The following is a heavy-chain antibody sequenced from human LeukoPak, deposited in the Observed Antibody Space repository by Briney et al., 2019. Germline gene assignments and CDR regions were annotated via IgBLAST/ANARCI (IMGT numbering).Heavy chain of an antibody. CDR2: IIPILGIA. J-gene: IGHJ5*02. CDR3: ASVLSGIAVAGSFDP. Sequence: ASVKVSCKASGGTFSIYAISWVRQAPGQGREWMGRIIPILGIANYAQKFQGRVAITADKSTSTAYMELSSLRSEDTAVYYCASVLSGIAVAGSFDPWGQGTLVTVSS. D-gene: IGHD6-19*01. V-gene: IGHV1-69*04. CDR1: GGTFSIYA.